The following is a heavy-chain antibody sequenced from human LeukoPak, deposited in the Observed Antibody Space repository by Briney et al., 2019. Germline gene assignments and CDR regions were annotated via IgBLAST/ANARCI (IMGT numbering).Heavy chain of an antibody. Sequence: SETLSLTCTVSGYSISSGYYWGWIRQPPGKGLEWIGSIYYSGSTYYNPSLKSRVTISVDTSKNQFSLKLSSVTAADTAVYYCARVASSSGWYGVDYWGQGTLVTVSS. CDR2: IYYSGST. D-gene: IGHD6-19*01. CDR3: ARVASSSGWYGVDY. V-gene: IGHV4-38-2*02. CDR1: GYSISSGYY. J-gene: IGHJ4*02.